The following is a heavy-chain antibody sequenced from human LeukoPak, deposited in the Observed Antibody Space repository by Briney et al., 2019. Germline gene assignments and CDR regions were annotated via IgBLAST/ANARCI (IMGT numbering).Heavy chain of an antibody. D-gene: IGHD2-15*01. CDR1: GFTFSSYG. Sequence: PGGSLRLSCAASGFTFSSYGMSWVRQAPGEGLEWVSGISGSGGRTYYADSVKGRFTISRDNAKNSLYLQMNSLRAEDTAVYYCARSDGCYRGSYYMDVWGKGTTVTVSS. V-gene: IGHV3-23*01. CDR2: ISGSGGRT. CDR3: ARSDGCYRGSYYMDV. J-gene: IGHJ6*03.